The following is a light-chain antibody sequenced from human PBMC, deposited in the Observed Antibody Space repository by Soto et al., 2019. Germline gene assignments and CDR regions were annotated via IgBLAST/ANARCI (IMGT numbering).Light chain of an antibody. CDR2: SNN. CDR1: SSNIGSNT. J-gene: IGLJ1*01. CDR3: AAWDDSLNGHYV. V-gene: IGLV1-44*01. Sequence: QSVLTQPPSASGTPGQRVTISCSGSSSNIGSNTVNWYQQIPGTAPKLLIYSNNQRPSGVPDRFSGSKSGTSASLAISGLKSEDESDYYCAAWDDSLNGHYVFGTGTKVTVL.